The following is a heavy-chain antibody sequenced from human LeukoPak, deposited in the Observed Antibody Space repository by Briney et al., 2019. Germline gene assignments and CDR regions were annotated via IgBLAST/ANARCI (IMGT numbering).Heavy chain of an antibody. CDR2: INPSGGST. CDR3: ARQGPLWS. CDR1: GGTFSSYA. D-gene: IGHD3-10*01. Sequence: ASVKVSCKASGGTFSSYAISWVRQAPGQGLEWMGIINPSGGSTSYAQKFQGRVTMTRDTSTSTVYMELSSLRSEDTAVYYCARQGPLWSWGQGTLVTVSS. V-gene: IGHV1-46*01. J-gene: IGHJ4*02.